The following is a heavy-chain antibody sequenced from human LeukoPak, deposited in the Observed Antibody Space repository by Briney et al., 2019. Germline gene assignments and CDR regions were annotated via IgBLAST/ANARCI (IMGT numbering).Heavy chain of an antibody. Sequence: ASVKVSCTASGYTFTSYSINWVRQAPGQGLEWMGWISGYNGNTNYAQRLQGRVTLTTDTSTTTAYMDLRSLRSDDTAVYYCASGKGFRGATSPRDAFDIWGQGTMVSVSS. CDR2: ISGYNGNT. J-gene: IGHJ3*02. CDR1: GYTFTSYS. V-gene: IGHV1-18*01. D-gene: IGHD1-26*01. CDR3: ASGKGFRGATSPRDAFDI.